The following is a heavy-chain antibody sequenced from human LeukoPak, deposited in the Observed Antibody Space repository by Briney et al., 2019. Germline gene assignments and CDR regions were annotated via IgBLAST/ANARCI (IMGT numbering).Heavy chain of an antibody. J-gene: IGHJ4*02. CDR2: VYGAGST. CDR1: GVTVSNNY. Sequence: GGSLRLSCAASGVTVSNNYMAWVRQAPGKGLEWVSVVYGAGSTYYADSVKGRFTISRDNFENTVYLQLNNLRVEDTAIYYCARASWISTADAVCWGQGTQVTVSS. D-gene: IGHD2-2*03. V-gene: IGHV3-53*01. CDR3: ARASWISTADAVC.